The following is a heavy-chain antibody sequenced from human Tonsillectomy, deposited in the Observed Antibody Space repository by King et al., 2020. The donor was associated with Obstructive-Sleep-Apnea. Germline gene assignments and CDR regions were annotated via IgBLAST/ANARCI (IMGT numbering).Heavy chain of an antibody. J-gene: IGHJ4*02. D-gene: IGHD2-2*02. CDR1: GFNFRAYW. Sequence: VQLVESGGGLVQPGGSLRLSCAASGFNFRAYWMSWVRQTPGKGLEWVANIKEDGSEKFYVESVKGRFTISRDNAKNSVYLQMDSLSADDSGVYYCARSYPNYFDSWGQGTLVTVSS. CDR3: ARSYPNYFDS. V-gene: IGHV3-7*01. CDR2: IKEDGSEK.